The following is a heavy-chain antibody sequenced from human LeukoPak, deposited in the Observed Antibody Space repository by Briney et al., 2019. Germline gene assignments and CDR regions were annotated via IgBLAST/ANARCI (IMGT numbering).Heavy chain of an antibody. Sequence: SVKVSCKASGGTFSSYAISWVRQAPGQGLEWMGGIIPIFGTANYAQKFQGRVTITVDESTSTAYMELSSLRSEDTAVYYCARGKGAYCSSTSCSFDPWGQGTLVTVSS. CDR3: ARGKGAYCSSTSCSFDP. J-gene: IGHJ5*02. CDR1: GGTFSSYA. D-gene: IGHD2-2*01. V-gene: IGHV1-69*01. CDR2: IIPIFGTA.